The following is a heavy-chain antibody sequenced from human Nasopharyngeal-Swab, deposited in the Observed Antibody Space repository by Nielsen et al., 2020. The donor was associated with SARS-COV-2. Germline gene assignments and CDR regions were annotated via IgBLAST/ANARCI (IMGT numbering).Heavy chain of an antibody. Sequence: GESLKISCEASGVTFSSYAMSWVRQAQGKGLQWVSSISGRGGSTFYSGSIKGRFTISRDNARNTVFLETSSLRTDDTAVYFCAGGANGWFANWGQGTLVTVSS. CDR1: GVTFSSYA. CDR3: AGGANGWFAN. CDR2: ISGRGGST. V-gene: IGHV3-23*01. D-gene: IGHD2-8*01. J-gene: IGHJ5*02.